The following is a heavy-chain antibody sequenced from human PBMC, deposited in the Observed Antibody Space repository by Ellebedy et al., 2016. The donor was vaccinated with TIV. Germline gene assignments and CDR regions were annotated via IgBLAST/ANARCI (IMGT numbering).Heavy chain of an antibody. CDR1: GFTLEDHG. CDR2: INWNGGST. Sequence: GGSLRLXXSVSGFTLEDHGMSWVHQVPGKGLEWVSGINWNGGSTGYADSVQGRFTIYKGNAKNSVYLEMNSLRVEDTALYYCARGYSYGGFYYGMEVWGQGTTVIVSS. CDR3: ARGYSYGGFYYGMEV. D-gene: IGHD1-26*01. J-gene: IGHJ6*02. V-gene: IGHV3-20*03.